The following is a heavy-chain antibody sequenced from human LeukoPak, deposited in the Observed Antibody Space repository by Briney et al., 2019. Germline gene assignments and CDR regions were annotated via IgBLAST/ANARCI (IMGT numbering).Heavy chain of an antibody. CDR3: AREFELRWGAFDI. CDR1: GGSISSNY. V-gene: IGHV4-59*01. Sequence: SETLSLTCTVSGGSISSNYWSWIRQPPGKGLEWIGYIYYSGSTNYNPSLKSRVTISVDTSKNQFSLKLSSVTAADTAVYYCAREFELRWGAFDIWGQGTMVTVSS. D-gene: IGHD4-23*01. J-gene: IGHJ3*02. CDR2: IYYSGST.